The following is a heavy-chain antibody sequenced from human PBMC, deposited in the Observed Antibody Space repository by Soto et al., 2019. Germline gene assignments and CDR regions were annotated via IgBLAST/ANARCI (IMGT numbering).Heavy chain of an antibody. Sequence: SVEVSYKTSCYTFTSFGVSWVRQAPVQGLEWMGWISGYNGKTNYAQTLQGRVTMTADTSTSTVYMELRGLRSDDTAVYFCARDKMIDDYGLGTYDYWGQGTKVTVYS. V-gene: IGHV1-18*04. D-gene: IGHD3-10*01. CDR1: CYTFTSFG. CDR3: ARDKMIDDYGLGTYDY. CDR2: ISGYNGKT. J-gene: IGHJ4*02.